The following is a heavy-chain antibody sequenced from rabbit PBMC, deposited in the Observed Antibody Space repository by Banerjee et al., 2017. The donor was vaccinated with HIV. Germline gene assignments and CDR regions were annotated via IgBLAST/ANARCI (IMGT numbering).Heavy chain of an antibody. Sequence: QSLEESGGDLVKPGASLTLTCKASGLDFSSSNWICWVRQAPGKGLEWIACLDTGDGDTYYATWAKGRFTISKTSSTTVTLQMTSLTAADTATYFCARDLWYPPNLWGPGTLVTVS. CDR1: GLDFSSSNW. J-gene: IGHJ4*01. CDR2: LDTGDGDT. CDR3: ARDLWYPPNL. D-gene: IGHD7-1*01. V-gene: IGHV1S40*01.